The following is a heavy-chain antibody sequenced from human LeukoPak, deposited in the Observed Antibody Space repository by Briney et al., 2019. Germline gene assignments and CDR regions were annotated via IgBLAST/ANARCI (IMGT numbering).Heavy chain of an antibody. CDR2: ISYDGSNK. CDR3: ARVFGAGPDYYDSSGYYAFDI. Sequence: GRSLRLSCAASGFTFSSYPMHWVRQAPGKGLEWVAVISYDGSNKYYADSVKGRFTISRDNAKNSLYLQMNSLRAEDTAVYYCARVFGAGPDYYDSSGYYAFDIWGQGTMVTVSS. V-gene: IGHV3-30-3*01. D-gene: IGHD3-22*01. J-gene: IGHJ3*02. CDR1: GFTFSSYP.